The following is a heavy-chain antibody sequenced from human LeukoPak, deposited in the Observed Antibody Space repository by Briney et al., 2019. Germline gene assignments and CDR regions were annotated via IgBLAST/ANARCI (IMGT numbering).Heavy chain of an antibody. CDR3: ARDPYSGGYGDYYYYYMDV. Sequence: GGSLRLSCAASGFTFSDYYMSWIRQAPGKGLEWVSYISSSGSTIYYADSVKGRFTISRDNAKNSLYLQMNSLRAEDTAVYYCARDPYSGGYGDYYYYYMDVWGKGTTVTISS. CDR1: GFTFSDYY. V-gene: IGHV3-11*04. CDR2: ISSSGSTI. J-gene: IGHJ6*03. D-gene: IGHD1-26*01.